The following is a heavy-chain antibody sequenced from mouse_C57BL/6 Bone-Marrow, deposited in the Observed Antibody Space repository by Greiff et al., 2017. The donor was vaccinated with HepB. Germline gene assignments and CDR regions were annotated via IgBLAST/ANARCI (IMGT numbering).Heavy chain of an antibody. CDR3: ASPGGVTTWGVDY. J-gene: IGHJ4*01. Sequence: VQLQQSGGGLVKPGGSLKLSCAASGFTFSDYGMHWVRQAPEKGLEWVAYISSGSSTIYYADTVKGRFTISRDNAKNTLFLQMTSLRSEDTAMYYCASPGGVTTWGVDYWGQGTSVTVSS. CDR2: ISSGSSTI. CDR1: GFTFSDYG. V-gene: IGHV5-17*01. D-gene: IGHD2-2*01.